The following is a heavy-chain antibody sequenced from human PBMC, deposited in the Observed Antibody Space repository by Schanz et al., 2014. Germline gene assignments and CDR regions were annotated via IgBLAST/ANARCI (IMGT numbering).Heavy chain of an antibody. V-gene: IGHV3-66*01. CDR3: ARRKHAFDI. CDR1: GFTFSRNA. CDR2: IYTSGST. J-gene: IGHJ3*02. Sequence: EVQLVESGGGLVEPGGSLGLSCAASGFTFSRNAMNWVRQAPGKGLEWVSVIYTSGSTYYADSVRGRFTFSRDNSKNTLYLQMNSLRAEDTAVYYCARRKHAFDIWGQGTMVTVSS.